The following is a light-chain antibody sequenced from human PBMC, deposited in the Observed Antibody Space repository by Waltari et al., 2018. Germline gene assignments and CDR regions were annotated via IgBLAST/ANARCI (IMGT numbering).Light chain of an antibody. V-gene: IGLV2-11*01. J-gene: IGLJ3*02. CDR1: GSDVGYFNS. CDR3: CSYAGIWV. Sequence: QSALTQPRSVSGSPGQSVTIPCAGAGSDVGYFNSVSWYQQHPGQAPKLIIFDVFKRPSGVTDRFSGSKSGTSASLTVSGLQAEDEADYYCCSYAGIWVFGGGTKLTVL. CDR2: DVF.